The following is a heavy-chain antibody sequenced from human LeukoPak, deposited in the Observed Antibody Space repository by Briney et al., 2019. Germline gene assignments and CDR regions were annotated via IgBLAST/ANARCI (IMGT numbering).Heavy chain of an antibody. CDR1: GFTFSDYY. Sequence: PGGSLRLSCAASGFTFSDYYMSWIRQAPGKGLEWVSYISSSSSYTNYADSVKGRFTISRDNSKNTLYLQMNSLRAEDTAVYYCAKDLSYSGSYSSAFDIWGQGTMVTVSS. V-gene: IGHV3-11*06. J-gene: IGHJ3*02. CDR3: AKDLSYSGSYSSAFDI. CDR2: ISSSSSYT. D-gene: IGHD1-26*01.